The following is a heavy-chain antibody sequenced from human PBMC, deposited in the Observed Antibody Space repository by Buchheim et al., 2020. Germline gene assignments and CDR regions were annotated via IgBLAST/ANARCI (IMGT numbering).Heavy chain of an antibody. V-gene: IGHV4-34*01. J-gene: IGHJ4*02. CDR2: INHSGST. D-gene: IGHD2-15*01. CDR1: GGSFSGYY. CDR3: ARGRCSGGSCYHRAPTFDY. Sequence: QVQLQQWGAGLLKPSETLSLTCAVYGGSFSGYYWSWIRQPPGKGLEWIGEINHSGSTNYNPSLKSRVTISVDTSKNQFSLKLSSVTAADTAVYYCARGRCSGGSCYHRAPTFDYWGQATL.